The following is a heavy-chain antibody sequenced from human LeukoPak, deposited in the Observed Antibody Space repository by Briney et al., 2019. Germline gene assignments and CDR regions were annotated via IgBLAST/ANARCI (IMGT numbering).Heavy chain of an antibody. D-gene: IGHD3-22*01. J-gene: IGHJ4*02. CDR2: IYYSGST. CDR3: ARGLQYYDSSGYYDVKSRKKYYFDY. Sequence: GSLRLSCTASGFTFGDYTMSWIRQPPGKGLEWIGYIYYSGSTNYNPSLKSRVTISVDTSKNQFSLKLSSVTAADTAVYYCARGLQYYDSSGYYDVKSRKKYYFDYWGQGTLVTVSS. CDR1: GFTFGDYT. V-gene: IGHV4-59*01.